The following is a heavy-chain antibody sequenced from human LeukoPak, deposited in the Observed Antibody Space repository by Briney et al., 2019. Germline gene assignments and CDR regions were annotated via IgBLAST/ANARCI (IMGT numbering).Heavy chain of an antibody. D-gene: IGHD7-27*01. Sequence: PSETLSLTCAVYGGSFSGYYWGWIRQPPGKGLEWIGEINHSGSTNYNPSLKSRVTISVDTSKSQFSLKLSSVTAADTAVYYCARENLSPNWGYDYWGQGTLVTVSS. CDR1: GGSFSGYY. V-gene: IGHV4-34*01. CDR2: INHSGST. CDR3: ARENLSPNWGYDY. J-gene: IGHJ4*02.